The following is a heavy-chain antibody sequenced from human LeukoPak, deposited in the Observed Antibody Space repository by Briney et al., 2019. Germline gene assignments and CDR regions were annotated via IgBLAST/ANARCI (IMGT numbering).Heavy chain of an antibody. Sequence: GGSLRLSCAASGFTFSSYAMSWFRQAPGKGLEGVSAISGSGGSTYYADSVKGRFTISRDNSKNTLYLQMNSLRAEDTAVYYCAKDLSKWLRSFDYWGQGTLVTVSS. D-gene: IGHD5-12*01. CDR2: ISGSGGST. J-gene: IGHJ4*02. V-gene: IGHV3-23*01. CDR3: AKDLSKWLRSFDY. CDR1: GFTFSSYA.